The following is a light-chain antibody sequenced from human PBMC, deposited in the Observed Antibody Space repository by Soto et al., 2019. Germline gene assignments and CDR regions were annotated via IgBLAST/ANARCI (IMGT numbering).Light chain of an antibody. CDR1: QGISSY. CDR3: QQLNSYPIT. J-gene: IGKJ5*01. V-gene: IGKV1-9*01. CDR2: AAS. Sequence: IQVTQCPSSLSASVGDRVTITCRASQGISSYLAWYQQKPGKAPKLLISAASTLQSGVPSRFSGSGYGTDFTLTISSLQPEDFATYYCQQLNSYPITFGQGTRLEIK.